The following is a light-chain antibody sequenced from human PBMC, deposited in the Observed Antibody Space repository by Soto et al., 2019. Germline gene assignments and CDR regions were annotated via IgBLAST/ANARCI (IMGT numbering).Light chain of an antibody. CDR2: GAS. Sequence: DIVLTQSPGTLSLSPVERATLSCRASQSVTSDYLAWYQQKPGQSPRLLIHGASSRATGIPDRFSGSGSGTDFTLTISRLEPEDFAVYYCQQYGRPFGQGTKVDI. CDR1: QSVTSDY. J-gene: IGKJ1*01. V-gene: IGKV3-20*01. CDR3: QQYGRP.